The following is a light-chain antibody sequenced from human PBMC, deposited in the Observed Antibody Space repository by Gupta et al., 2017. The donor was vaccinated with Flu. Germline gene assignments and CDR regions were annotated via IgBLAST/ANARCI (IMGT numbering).Light chain of an antibody. CDR1: SSDFGDYKS. J-gene: IGLJ1*01. CDR3: TSDGISSTL. V-gene: IGLV2-14*03. Sequence: QSALTQPASLSGSPGQSITISCTGTSSDFGDYKSVSWYQQHPGKAPRLLLFDVNHRPSGVSDRFSGSKSDTAASLTISGLQTEDEADYYCTSDGISSTLFGTGTRVTVL. CDR2: DVN.